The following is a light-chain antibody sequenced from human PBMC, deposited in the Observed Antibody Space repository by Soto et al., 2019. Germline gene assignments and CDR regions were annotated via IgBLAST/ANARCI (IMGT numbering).Light chain of an antibody. V-gene: IGKV3-15*01. CDR2: GAF. Sequence: EIVMTQSPATLSVSPGERATLCCRASRSVSSNLAWYQQKPGQAPRLLIYGAFTRATGIPARFSGSGSGTEFTLTISSLQSEDFAVYYCQQYKNWPPLTFGGGTKVEIK. CDR3: QQYKNWPPLT. CDR1: RSVSSN. J-gene: IGKJ4*01.